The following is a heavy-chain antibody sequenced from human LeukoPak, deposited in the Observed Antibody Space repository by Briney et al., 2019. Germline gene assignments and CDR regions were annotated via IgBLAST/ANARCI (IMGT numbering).Heavy chain of an antibody. CDR1: GGSISSGGYY. Sequence: PSQTLSLTCTVSGGSISSGGYYWSWIRQHPGKGLEWIGYIYYSGSTNYNPSLKSRVTISVDTSKNQFSLKLSSVTAADTAVYYCARGRAGWYYDSSAWVLYGMDVWGQGTTVTVSS. J-gene: IGHJ6*02. V-gene: IGHV4-31*03. CDR3: ARGRAGWYYDSSAWVLYGMDV. D-gene: IGHD3-22*01. CDR2: IYYSGST.